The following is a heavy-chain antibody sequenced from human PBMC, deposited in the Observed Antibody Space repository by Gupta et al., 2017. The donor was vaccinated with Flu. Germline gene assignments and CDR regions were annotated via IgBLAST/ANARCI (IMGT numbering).Heavy chain of an antibody. J-gene: IGHJ6*03. V-gene: IGHV3-23*01. D-gene: IGHD3-3*01. CDR2: ISGSGGST. CDR3: AKVEAGITIFGVDRGDMDV. Sequence: WVRQAPGKGLEGVAAISGSGGSTYYGDSVNGRFSICRDNTKKALYLKMNSLRAEDTAVYYCAKVEAGITIFGVDRGDMDVWGKGTTVTVSS.